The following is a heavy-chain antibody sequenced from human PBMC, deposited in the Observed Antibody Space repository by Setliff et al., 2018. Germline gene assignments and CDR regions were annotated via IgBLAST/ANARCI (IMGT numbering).Heavy chain of an antibody. Sequence: PSETLSLTCTVSGGSISSSSYYWGWIRQPPGKGLEWIGSIYYSGSTYYNPSLKSRVTISVDKSKNQFSLKLSSVTAADTAVYYCARDRRIVGARHAFDIWGQGTMVTVSS. V-gene: IGHV4-39*07. J-gene: IGHJ3*02. CDR3: ARDRRIVGARHAFDI. D-gene: IGHD1-26*01. CDR2: IYYSGST. CDR1: GGSISSSSYY.